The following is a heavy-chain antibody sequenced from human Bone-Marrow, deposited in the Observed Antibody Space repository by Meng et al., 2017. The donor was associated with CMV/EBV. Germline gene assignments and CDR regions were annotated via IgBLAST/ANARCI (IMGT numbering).Heavy chain of an antibody. D-gene: IGHD2-2*01. CDR1: GYSFTSYW. Sequence: GESLKISCTASGYSFTSYWIGWVRQMPGKGLEWIGIIYPGDSDTSYSPSFQGQFTISADNSISTAYLQWSSLKASDTAMYYCARPGYCSSTTRYLFSDYWGQGTLVTVSS. J-gene: IGHJ4*02. CDR2: IYPGDSDT. V-gene: IGHV5-51*01. CDR3: ARPGYCSSTTRYLFSDY.